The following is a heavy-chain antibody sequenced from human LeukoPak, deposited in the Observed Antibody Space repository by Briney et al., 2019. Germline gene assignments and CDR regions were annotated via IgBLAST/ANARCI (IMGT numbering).Heavy chain of an antibody. CDR1: GYTLTELS. Sequence: ASVKVSCKVSGYTLTELSMHWVRQAPGKGLEWMGGFDPEDGETIYAKKFQGRVTMTEETSTDTAYMELSSLRSEDTAVYYCATGRWGSSWYGWFDPWGQGTLVTVSS. CDR2: FDPEDGET. V-gene: IGHV1-24*01. CDR3: ATGRWGSSWYGWFDP. D-gene: IGHD6-13*01. J-gene: IGHJ5*02.